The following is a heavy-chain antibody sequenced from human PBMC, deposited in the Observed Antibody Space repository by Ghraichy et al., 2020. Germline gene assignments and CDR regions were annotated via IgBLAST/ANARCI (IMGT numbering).Heavy chain of an antibody. J-gene: IGHJ4*02. CDR3: ARGWAAIDF. V-gene: IGHV3-7*01. Sequence: GESLNISCVASGFTFNNHWMNWLRQAPGKGLEWVALIKEDGNEIYYADSVKGRFTISRDNAKNSLYLQMNSLRVEDTAIYYCARGWAAIDFWGQGTLVTVSS. CDR2: IKEDGNEI. D-gene: IGHD1-26*01. CDR1: GFTFNNHW.